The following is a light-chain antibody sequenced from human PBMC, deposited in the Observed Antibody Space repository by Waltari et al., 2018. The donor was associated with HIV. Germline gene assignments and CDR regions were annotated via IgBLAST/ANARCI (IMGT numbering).Light chain of an antibody. J-gene: IGLJ3*02. CDR3: QSADSSGTYPV. V-gene: IGLV3-25*03. Sequence: YELTQPPSLSVSPGQTASIPRPGGALPTQYACGYQQKPGQAPVPVIYKDSERPSGIPERFSGSSSGTTVTLTISGVQAEDEADYYCQSADSSGTYPVFGGGTKLTVL. CDR1: ALPTQY. CDR2: KDS.